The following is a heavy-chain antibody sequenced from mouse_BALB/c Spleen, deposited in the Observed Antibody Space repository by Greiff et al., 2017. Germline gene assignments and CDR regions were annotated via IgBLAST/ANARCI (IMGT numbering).Heavy chain of an antibody. D-gene: IGHD2-1*01. CDR1: GYTFTSYN. Sequence: VQLQQPGAELVKPGASVKMSCKASGYTFTSYNMHWVKQTPGQGLEWIGAIYPGNGDTSYNQKFKGKATLTADKSSSTAYMQLSSLTSEDSAVYYCARGDGNYGAWFAYWGQGTLVTVSA. CDR2: IYPGNGDT. CDR3: ARGDGNYGAWFAY. J-gene: IGHJ3*01. V-gene: IGHV1-12*01.